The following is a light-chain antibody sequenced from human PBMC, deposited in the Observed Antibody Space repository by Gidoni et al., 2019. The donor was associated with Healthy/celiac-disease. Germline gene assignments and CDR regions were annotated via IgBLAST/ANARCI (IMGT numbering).Light chain of an antibody. CDR3: QAWDSSTVV. Sequence: SYELTQPPSESVPPGQTASITCSGDKLGNQYACWYQQKPGQSPVLVIYQDTKRPSGIPERFSGSNSGNTATLTISGTQAMDEADYYCQAWDSSTVVFGGGTKLTVL. J-gene: IGLJ2*01. CDR1: KLGNQY. V-gene: IGLV3-1*01. CDR2: QDT.